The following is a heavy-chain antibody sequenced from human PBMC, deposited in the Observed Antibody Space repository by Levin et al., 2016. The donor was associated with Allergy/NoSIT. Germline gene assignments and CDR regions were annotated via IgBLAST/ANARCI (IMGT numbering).Heavy chain of an antibody. J-gene: IGHJ1*01. V-gene: IGHV1-46*01. CDR2: INPSGGST. D-gene: IGHD1-26*01. CDR3: ARGPRGATTGYFQH. Sequence: WVRQAPGQGLEWMGIINPSGGSTSYAQKFQGRVTMTRDTSTSTVYMELSSLRSEDTAVYYCARGPRGATTGYFQHWGQGTLVTVSS.